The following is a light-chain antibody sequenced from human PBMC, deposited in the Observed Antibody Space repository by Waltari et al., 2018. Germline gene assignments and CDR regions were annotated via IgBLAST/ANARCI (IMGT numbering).Light chain of an antibody. CDR1: QSPLHSNGYND. V-gene: IGKV2-28*01. Sequence: DIVLTQSPLSLPVTPGEPAPILCRSSQSPLHSNGYNDLGWYLQKPGQSPQLLHYLGSNQASGVPDRFSGSGSGTDFTLKISRVEAEDVGVYYCMQALQTPLTFGGGTKVEIK. J-gene: IGKJ4*01. CDR2: LGS. CDR3: MQALQTPLT.